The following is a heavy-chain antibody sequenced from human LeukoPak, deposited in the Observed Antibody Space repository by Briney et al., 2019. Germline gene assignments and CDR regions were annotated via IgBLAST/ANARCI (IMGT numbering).Heavy chain of an antibody. CDR2: IYYSGST. V-gene: IGHV4-59*01. J-gene: IGHJ5*02. Sequence: PSETLSLTCTVSGGSISSYYWSWIRQPPGKGLEWIGYIYYSGSTNYNPPLKSRVTISVDTSKNQFSLKLSSVTAADTAVYYCAREMCGGDCAWFDPWGQGTLVTVSS. CDR1: GGSISSYY. CDR3: AREMCGGDCAWFDP. D-gene: IGHD2-21*02.